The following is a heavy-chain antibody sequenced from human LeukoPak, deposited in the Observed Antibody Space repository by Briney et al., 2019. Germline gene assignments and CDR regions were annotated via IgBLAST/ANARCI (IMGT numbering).Heavy chain of an antibody. D-gene: IGHD1-7*01. V-gene: IGHV3-48*03. J-gene: IGHJ4*02. CDR3: AKMGTTTTQTTHLDY. Sequence: GGSLRLSCAASGFSLSNYEMNWVRQAPGKGLEWISYISFNGHIIHDADSVKGRFTIFRDDSKNTLYLQMNGLRADDTAVYYCAKMGTTTTQTTHLDYWGQGTLVTVSS. CDR2: ISFNGHII. CDR1: GFSLSNYE.